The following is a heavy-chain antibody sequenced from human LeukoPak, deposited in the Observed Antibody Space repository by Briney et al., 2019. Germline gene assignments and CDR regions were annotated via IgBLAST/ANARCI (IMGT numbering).Heavy chain of an antibody. J-gene: IGHJ6*02. V-gene: IGHV5-51*01. D-gene: IGHD1-14*01. CDR1: GYSFTTYW. CDR2: IHPGDSDT. CDR3: ARTGGLPNRPLDV. Sequence: GESLKISCKASGYSFTTYWIGWVRQMPGKGLEWMGIIHPGDSDTRYSPSFQGQVTISADKSISTAYLQWSSLRASDTAMYYCARTGGLPNRPLDVWGQGTTVTVSS.